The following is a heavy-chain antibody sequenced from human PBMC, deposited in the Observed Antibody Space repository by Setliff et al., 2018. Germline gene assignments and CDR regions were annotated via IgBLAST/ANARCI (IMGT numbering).Heavy chain of an antibody. Sequence: PSETLSLTCAVYDGSFSDYYWSWIRQPPGKGLEWIGEINHYGSTKYKSSLKSRVTISVDTSKNQFSPKLNSVTAADTAVYYCARRWNFGPYGSGIHDGFDMWGQGTMVTVS. CDR2: INHYGST. J-gene: IGHJ3*02. D-gene: IGHD3-10*01. V-gene: IGHV4-34*01. CDR1: DGSFSDYY. CDR3: ARRWNFGPYGSGIHDGFDM.